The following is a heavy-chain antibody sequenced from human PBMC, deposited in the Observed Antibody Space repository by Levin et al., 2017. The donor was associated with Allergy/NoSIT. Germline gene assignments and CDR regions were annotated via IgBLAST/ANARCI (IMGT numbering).Heavy chain of an antibody. V-gene: IGHV4-39*01. CDR2: ISYSGST. Sequence: SQTLSLTCTVSGGSISSSNYHWGWIRQPPGKGLEYIGSISYSGSTYYNPSLKSRVTISVDTSKNHFSLNLTSVTAADTAAYYCARHARGYCSSTSCHTDYWGQGTLVTVSS. CDR1: GGSISSSNYH. CDR3: ARHARGYCSSTSCHTDY. J-gene: IGHJ4*02. D-gene: IGHD2-2*02.